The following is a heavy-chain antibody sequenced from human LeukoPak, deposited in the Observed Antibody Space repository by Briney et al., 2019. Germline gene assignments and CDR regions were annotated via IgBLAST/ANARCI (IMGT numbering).Heavy chain of an antibody. CDR2: IYTSGST. CDR3: ASEWIQLWQFDY. CDR1: GGSISSYY. J-gene: IGHJ4*02. Sequence: SETLSLTCTVSGGSISSYYWSWIRQPPGKGLEWIGRIYTSGSTNYNPSLKSRVTMSVDTSKNQFSLKLSSVTAADTAVYYCASEWIQLWQFDYWGQGTLVTVSS. V-gene: IGHV4-4*07. D-gene: IGHD5-18*01.